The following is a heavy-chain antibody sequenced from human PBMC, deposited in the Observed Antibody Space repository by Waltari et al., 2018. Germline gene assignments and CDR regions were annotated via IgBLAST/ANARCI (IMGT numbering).Heavy chain of an antibody. Sequence: QVQLQESGPGLVKPSETLSLTCTVAGGSISSHYWSWIRQPPGKGLEWIGCIYYSGSTNYNPSLKSRVTISVDTSKNQFSLKLSSVTAADTAVYYCAREIAARPNWFDPWGQGTLVTVSS. CDR1: GGSISSHY. V-gene: IGHV4-59*11. CDR2: IYYSGST. J-gene: IGHJ5*02. CDR3: AREIAARPNWFDP. D-gene: IGHD6-6*01.